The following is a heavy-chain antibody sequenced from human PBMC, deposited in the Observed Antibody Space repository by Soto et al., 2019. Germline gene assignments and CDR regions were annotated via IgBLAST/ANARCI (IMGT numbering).Heavy chain of an antibody. D-gene: IGHD2-2*01. V-gene: IGHV3-30-3*01. CDR1: GFTFSSYA. CDR3: ARDHEKVVPAAIDYYYYGMDV. J-gene: IGHJ6*02. CDR2: ISYDGSNK. Sequence: PGGSLSLSCAASGFTFSSYAMHWVRQAPGKGLEWVAVISYDGSNKYYADSVKGRFTISRDNSKNTLYLQMNSLRAEDTAVYYCARDHEKVVPAAIDYYYYGMDVWGQGTTVTVS.